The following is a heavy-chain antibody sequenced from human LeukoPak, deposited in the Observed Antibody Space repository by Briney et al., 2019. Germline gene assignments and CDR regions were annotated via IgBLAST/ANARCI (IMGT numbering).Heavy chain of an antibody. CDR2: IYYSGST. V-gene: IGHV4-59*01. Sequence: SETLSLTCTVSSGSINTYYWSWIRQPPGKGLEWIGYIYYSGSTSYSPSLESRVTISLDTSKNQFSLKLSSVTAVDTAVYYCARGGIAAAGRGWLDPWGQGILVTVSS. D-gene: IGHD6-13*01. J-gene: IGHJ5*02. CDR3: ARGGIAAAGRGWLDP. CDR1: SGSINTYY.